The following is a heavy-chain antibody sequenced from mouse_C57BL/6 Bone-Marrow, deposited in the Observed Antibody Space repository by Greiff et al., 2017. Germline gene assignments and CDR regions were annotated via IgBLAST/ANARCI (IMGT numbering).Heavy chain of an antibody. CDR2: IRNKANGYTT. CDR1: GFTFTDYY. J-gene: IGHJ2*01. D-gene: IGHD1-1*02. V-gene: IGHV7-3*01. Sequence: DVHLVESGGGLVQPGGSLSLSCAASGFTFTDYYMSWVRQPPGKALEWLGFIRNKANGYTTEYSASVKGRFTISRDNSQSILYLQMNALRAEDSATYYCARSVANWPYFDYWGQGTTLTVSA. CDR3: ARSVANWPYFDY.